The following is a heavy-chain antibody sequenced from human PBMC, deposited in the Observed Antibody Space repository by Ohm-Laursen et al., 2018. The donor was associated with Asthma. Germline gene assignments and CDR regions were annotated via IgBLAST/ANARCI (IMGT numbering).Heavy chain of an antibody. Sequence: KFQGRVTMARNTSISTAYMELSSLTSEDTALYYCAKDKFHTPGAFDIWGQGTMVTVSS. J-gene: IGHJ3*02. CDR3: AKDKFHTPGAFDI. D-gene: IGHD2-2*02. V-gene: IGHV1-8*01.